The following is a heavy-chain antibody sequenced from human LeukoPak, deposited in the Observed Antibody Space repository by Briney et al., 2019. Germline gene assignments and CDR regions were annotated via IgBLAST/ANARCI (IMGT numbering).Heavy chain of an antibody. CDR3: ARVRRDDYGDYEAPNWFDP. J-gene: IGHJ5*02. CDR2: IYYSGST. CDR1: GGSISSYY. Sequence: SETLSLTCTVSGGSISSYYWSWIRQPPGKGLEWIGYIYYSGSTNYNPSLKSRVTISVDTSKNQFSLKLSSVTAADTAMYYCARVRRDDYGDYEAPNWFDPWGQGTLVTVSS. V-gene: IGHV4-59*12. D-gene: IGHD4-17*01.